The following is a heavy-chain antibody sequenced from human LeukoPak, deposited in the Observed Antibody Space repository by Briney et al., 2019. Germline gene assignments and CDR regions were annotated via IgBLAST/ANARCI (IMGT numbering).Heavy chain of an antibody. J-gene: IGHJ3*02. CDR2: IYPGDSDT. D-gene: IGHD1-20*01. V-gene: IGHV5-51*01. CDR1: GYSFTSYW. CDR3: ARQGPYNWNDVNAFDI. Sequence: GESLKISCKGSGYSFTSYWIGWVRQMPGKGLEWMRIIYPGDSDTRYSPSFQGQVTISADKSISTAYLQWSSLKASDTAMYYCARQGPYNWNDVNAFDIWGQGTMVTVSS.